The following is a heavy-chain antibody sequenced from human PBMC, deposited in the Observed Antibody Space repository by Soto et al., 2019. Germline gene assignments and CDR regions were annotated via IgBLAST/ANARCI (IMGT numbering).Heavy chain of an antibody. CDR2: IYHSGST. V-gene: IGHV4-38-2*01. J-gene: IGHJ3*02. CDR1: GYSISSGYY. CDR3: ATRQSGGGYCSGGSCYSGAFDI. Sequence: SETLSLTCAVSGYSISSGYYWGWIRQPPGKGLEWIGSIYHSGSTYYNPSLKSRVTISVGTSKNQFSLKLSSVTAADTAVYYCATRQSGGGYCSGGSCYSGAFDIWGQGTMVTVSS. D-gene: IGHD2-15*01.